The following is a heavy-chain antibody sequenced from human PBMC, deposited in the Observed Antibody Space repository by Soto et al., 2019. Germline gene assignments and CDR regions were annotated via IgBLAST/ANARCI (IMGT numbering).Heavy chain of an antibody. J-gene: IGHJ6*02. CDR1: SGSISSGAYS. D-gene: IGHD2-15*01. Sequence: VQLQESGSGLVKPSQTLSLTCSVSSGSISSGAYSWTWIRQPPGKGLEWIGHIYASGVTYYNLSLESRVTISSDKSRNQFSLRLTSVTAADTAVYYCARGGYRDQHYYYGLDVWGQGTTVTVSS. CDR3: ARGGYRDQHYYYGLDV. CDR2: IYASGVT. V-gene: IGHV4-30-2*01.